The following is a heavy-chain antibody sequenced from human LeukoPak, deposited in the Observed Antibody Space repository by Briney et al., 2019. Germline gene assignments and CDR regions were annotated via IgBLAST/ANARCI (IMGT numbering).Heavy chain of an antibody. V-gene: IGHV3-74*01. CDR2: INSDGSST. Sequence: PGGSLRLSCAASGFTFSSYWMHWVRQAPGKGLVWVSRINSDGSSTSYADSVKGRFTISRDNAKNTLYLQMNSLRAEDTAIYYCASAYPWGYFQHRGQGTLVTVSS. D-gene: IGHD1-26*01. CDR1: GFTFSSYW. CDR3: ASAYPWGYFQH. J-gene: IGHJ1*01.